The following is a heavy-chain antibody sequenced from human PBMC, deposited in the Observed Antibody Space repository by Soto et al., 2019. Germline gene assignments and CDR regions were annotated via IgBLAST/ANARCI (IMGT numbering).Heavy chain of an antibody. J-gene: IGHJ3*02. D-gene: IGHD6-6*01. V-gene: IGHV2-5*01. CDR3: ARGLATLPVFAFDI. CDR1: GFSLSTSGVG. CDR2: IYWSGDE. Sequence: QGTLKESGPTLVKPTQTLTLTCSFSGFSLSTSGVGVGWIRQSPGKALAWLALIYWSGDEHYRPSLKSRLSIIKATSKNHVVLITTDMDPVDTATYYCARGLATLPVFAFDIWGQGTMVTVSS.